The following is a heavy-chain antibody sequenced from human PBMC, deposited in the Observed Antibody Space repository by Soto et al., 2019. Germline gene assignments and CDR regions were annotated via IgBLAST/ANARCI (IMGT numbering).Heavy chain of an antibody. CDR3: ARDLPEYCSGGSCYPLDY. V-gene: IGHV3-30*03. CDR1: GFIFSTYG. CDR2: TSFDGSNK. Sequence: QVQLVESGGGVVQPGRSLRLSCAASGFIFSTYGMHWVRQAPGKGLEWVAVTSFDGSNKYYADSVKGRFTISRDNSKNTLYLQMNSLRAEDTAVYYCARDLPEYCSGGSCYPLDYWGQGTLVTVSS. J-gene: IGHJ4*02. D-gene: IGHD2-15*01.